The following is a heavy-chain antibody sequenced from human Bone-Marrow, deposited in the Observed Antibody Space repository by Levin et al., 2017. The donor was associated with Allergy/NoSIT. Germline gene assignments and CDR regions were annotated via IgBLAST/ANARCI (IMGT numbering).Heavy chain of an antibody. CDR3: TRTNWGILWHFDL. V-gene: IGHV3-13*01. D-gene: IGHD7-27*01. CDR1: EFTFSTYD. J-gene: IGHJ2*01. Sequence: GESLKISCAASEFTFSTYDMHWVRQVTGKGLEWVSTIGSAGDTHYADSVKGRFTVSREDGKNSLYLQMNSLRAGDTAVYFCTRTNWGILWHFDLWGRGTLVTVSS. CDR2: IGSAGDT.